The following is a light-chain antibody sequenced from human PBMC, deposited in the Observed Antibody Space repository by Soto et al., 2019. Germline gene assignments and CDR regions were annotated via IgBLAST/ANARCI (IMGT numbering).Light chain of an antibody. CDR2: GAS. Sequence: DIQMTQSPSSLSASIGDGVTITCRASQSINTYLNWYQQKPGKAPKLLSSGASNLQSGVPSRFSGSGSGKDFTRTISSLQTEDFSTYYCQQSFSTLLITFGQGTRLDIK. CDR3: QQSFSTLLIT. CDR1: QSINTY. J-gene: IGKJ5*01. V-gene: IGKV1-39*01.